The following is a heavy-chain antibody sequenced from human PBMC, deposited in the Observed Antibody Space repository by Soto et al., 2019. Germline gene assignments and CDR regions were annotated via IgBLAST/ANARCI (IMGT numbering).Heavy chain of an antibody. J-gene: IGHJ4*02. CDR3: AKVMRSTSSTANFDY. CDR1: GFTFSMFA. Sequence: GGSLRLSCAASGFTFSMFAMNWVRQAPGKGLEWVASITYSGGSTNYADSVRGRFTISRDNSKNTLSLQMTSLRAEDTAVYYCAKVMRSTSSTANFDYWGRGTLVTVSS. V-gene: IGHV3-23*01. CDR2: ITYSGGST. D-gene: IGHD3-16*01.